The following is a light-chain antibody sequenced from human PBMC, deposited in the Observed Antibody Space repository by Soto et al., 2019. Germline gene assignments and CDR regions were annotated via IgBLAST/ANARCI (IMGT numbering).Light chain of an antibody. CDR2: GVN. Sequence: LTQPASVSGSPGQSITISCTGTSSDVGGYNYVSWYQQHPGNAPRLMIYGVNNRPSGVPNRFSGSKSGNTASLTISGLQAEDEADYYCSSKTSSRTPFVFGTGTKVTVL. J-gene: IGLJ1*01. V-gene: IGLV2-14*01. CDR3: SSKTSSRTPFV. CDR1: SSDVGGYNY.